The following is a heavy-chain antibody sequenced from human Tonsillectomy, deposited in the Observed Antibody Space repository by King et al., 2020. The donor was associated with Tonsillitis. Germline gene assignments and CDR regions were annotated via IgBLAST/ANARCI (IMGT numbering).Heavy chain of an antibody. CDR1: GFTFSSYS. Sequence: VQLVESGGGLVQPGGSLRLSCAASGFTFSSYSMNWVRQAPGKGLEWVSYISSTSSTIYYADSVKGRFTISRSNAINSLYLQMNNLRAEDTAVYYCARDRPWATVTANYWGQGTLVTVSS. CDR3: ARDRPWATVTANY. V-gene: IGHV3-48*01. D-gene: IGHD4-17*01. J-gene: IGHJ4*02. CDR2: ISSTSSTI.